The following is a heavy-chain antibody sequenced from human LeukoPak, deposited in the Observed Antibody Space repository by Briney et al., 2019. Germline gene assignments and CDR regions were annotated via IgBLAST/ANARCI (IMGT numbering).Heavy chain of an antibody. CDR2: INHSGST. CDR1: GGSFSGYY. CDR3: ARRSEDYGDYVLRV. J-gene: IGHJ4*02. D-gene: IGHD4-17*01. V-gene: IGHV4-34*01. Sequence: SETLSLTCAVYGGSFSGYYWSWIRQPPGKGLEWIGEINHSGSTNYNPSLKSRVTISVDTSKNQFSLKLSSVTAADTAVYHCARRSEDYGDYVLRVWGQGTLVTVSS.